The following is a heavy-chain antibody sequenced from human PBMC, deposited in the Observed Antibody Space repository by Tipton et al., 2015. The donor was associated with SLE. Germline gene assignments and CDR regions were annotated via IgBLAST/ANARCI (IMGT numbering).Heavy chain of an antibody. J-gene: IGHJ4*02. CDR2: INPNTGST. D-gene: IGHD3-3*01. CDR1: GNTFTGYY. V-gene: IGHV1-2*02. CDR3: ARDLTFSTFWSGFFDH. Sequence: QSGAEVKNPGASVKVSCKAAGNTFTGYYMHWVRQAPGQGLEWMGWINPNTGSTNYAQKFQGRVTMTSDTTISTVYMELNSLTSDDTDVYYCARDLTFSTFWSGFFDHWGQGTLVTVSS.